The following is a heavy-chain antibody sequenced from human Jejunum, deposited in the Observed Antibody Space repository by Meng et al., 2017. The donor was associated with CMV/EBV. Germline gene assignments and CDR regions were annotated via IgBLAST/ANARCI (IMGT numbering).Heavy chain of an antibody. J-gene: IGHJ4*02. CDR1: GYTFIDYY. D-gene: IGHD6-19*01. CDR3: AREQTVSGSRGLDY. Sequence: SGYTFIDYYLHWVRQAPGQGLEWMGWIDSNSGETNSAQKFSGRVTLTRDTSITTAYMEVISLRSDDTAVYYCAREQTVSGSRGLDYWGQGTLVTVSS. V-gene: IGHV1-2*02. CDR2: IDSNSGET.